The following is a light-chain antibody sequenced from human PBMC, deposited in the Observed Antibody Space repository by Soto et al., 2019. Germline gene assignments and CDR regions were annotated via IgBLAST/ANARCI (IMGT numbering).Light chain of an antibody. J-gene: IGLJ1*01. CDR3: CSYATSFTPHYV. V-gene: IGLV2-23*02. Sequence: QSVLTQPASVSGSPGQSITISCSGTSSDVGSYNFVSWYQQHPGKAPKLIIFEVSKRPSGVSDRYSGSKSDNTASLTISGLQAEDEADYYCCSYATSFTPHYVFGTGTKVTVL. CDR1: SSDVGSYNF. CDR2: EVS.